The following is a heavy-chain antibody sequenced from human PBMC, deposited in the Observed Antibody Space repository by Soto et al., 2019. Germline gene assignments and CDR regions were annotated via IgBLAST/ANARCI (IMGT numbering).Heavy chain of an antibody. CDR3: ARRFSRLSGIAVAGTFDY. J-gene: IGHJ4*02. CDR2: IYYSGST. D-gene: IGHD6-19*01. V-gene: IGHV4-39*01. CDR1: GGSISGSSYY. Sequence: PSETLSLTCTVSGGSISGSSYYWGGIRHPPGKGLEWIGSIYYSGSTYYNPSLKSRVTISVDTSKNQFSLKLSSVTAADTAVYYCARRFSRLSGIAVAGTFDYWGQGTLVTVSS.